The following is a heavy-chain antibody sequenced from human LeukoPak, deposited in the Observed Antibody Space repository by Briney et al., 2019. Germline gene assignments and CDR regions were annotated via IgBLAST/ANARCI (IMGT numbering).Heavy chain of an antibody. CDR2: MNPDSDYT. V-gene: IGHV1-8*02. CDR3: ARNLYSSSSGYYYYMDV. J-gene: IGHJ6*03. D-gene: IGHD6-6*01. Sequence: GASVKVSCKASGYTFIAYYVHWVRQAPGQGLEWMGWMNPDSDYTVYAQKFHGRVTLTRNTSINTAYMELSTLKSEDTAVYYCARNLYSSSSGYYYYMDVWGKGTTVTVSS. CDR1: GYTFIAYY.